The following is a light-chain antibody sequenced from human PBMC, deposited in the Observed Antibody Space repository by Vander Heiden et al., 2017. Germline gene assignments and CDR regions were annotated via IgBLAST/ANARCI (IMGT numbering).Light chain of an antibody. CDR3: ATWDDSLSGRV. CDR1: SSNIGSNY. Sequence: QSVLTQPPSASGTPGQRVTISCYGSSSNIGSNYVYWYQQLPGTAPKLLIYSNNQRPSGVPDRFSGSKSGTSASLAISGLRSEDESDYYCATWDDSLSGRVLGGGTKLTVL. V-gene: IGLV1-47*02. J-gene: IGLJ3*02. CDR2: SNN.